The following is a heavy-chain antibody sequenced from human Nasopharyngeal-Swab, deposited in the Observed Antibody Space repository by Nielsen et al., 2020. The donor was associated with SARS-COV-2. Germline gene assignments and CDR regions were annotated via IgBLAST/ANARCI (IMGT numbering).Heavy chain of an antibody. CDR3: TFYGRF. D-gene: IGHD2/OR15-2a*01. CDR2: MYSNGIT. J-gene: IGHJ4*02. V-gene: IGHV4-31*01. Sequence: SKTLSLTFTLSGGSISSDDYYWSWIRQHPVKGLEWIGYMYSNGITNYNPSLKSPIILSVDTSKNQFSLHLTSVTAADTAVYFCTFYGRFWGQGTLVTVSS. CDR1: GGSISSDDYY.